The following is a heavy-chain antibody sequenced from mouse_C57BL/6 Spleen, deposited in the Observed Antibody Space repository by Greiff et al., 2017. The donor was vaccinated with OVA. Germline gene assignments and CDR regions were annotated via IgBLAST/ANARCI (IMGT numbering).Heavy chain of an antibody. CDR3: AILTGGYFDV. Sequence: EVQRVESGGGLVKPGGCLKLSCAASGFTFSDYGVHWVRQAPEKGLEWVADISSGRSTIYYADTVKGRFTISRDNAKNTLFLQMTSLRSEDTAMYYCAILTGGYFDVWGTGTTVTVSS. V-gene: IGHV5-17*01. CDR2: ISSGRSTI. J-gene: IGHJ1*03. CDR1: GFTFSDYG.